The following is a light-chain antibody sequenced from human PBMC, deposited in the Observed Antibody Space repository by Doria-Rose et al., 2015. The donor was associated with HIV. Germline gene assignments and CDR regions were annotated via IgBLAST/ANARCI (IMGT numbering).Light chain of an antibody. Sequence: TQSPATLSVSPGERATLSCRASQGIGSDLAWYQQKPGQATRLLIYRASSRATGIPPRSTGGGSGTEFTLTISSLQSEDFAVYFCQQYSQRPPYTFDQGTKLEVK. J-gene: IGKJ2*01. V-gene: IGKV3-15*01. CDR2: RAS. CDR1: QGIGSD. CDR3: QQYSQRPPYT.